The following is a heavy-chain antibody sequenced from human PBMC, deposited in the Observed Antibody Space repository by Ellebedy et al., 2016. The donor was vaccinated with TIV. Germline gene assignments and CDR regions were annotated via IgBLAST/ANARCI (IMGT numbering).Heavy chain of an antibody. CDR2: ISVTGDLT. V-gene: IGHV3-23*01. D-gene: IGHD6-19*01. J-gene: IGHJ2*01. CDR1: AVTFSNYP. Sequence: PGGSLRLSCAASAVTFSNYPMSWVRQAPGKGRGWVSSISVTGDLTYYADSVKGRFTVSRDNSKNTLYLQMNSLRAEDTAIYYCAKIAVSGLWYFDLWGRGTLVTVSS. CDR3: AKIAVSGLWYFDL.